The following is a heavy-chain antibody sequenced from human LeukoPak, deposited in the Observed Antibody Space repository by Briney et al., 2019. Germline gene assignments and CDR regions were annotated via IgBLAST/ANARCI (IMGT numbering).Heavy chain of an antibody. CDR1: GGSISSHY. D-gene: IGHD1-1*01. V-gene: IGHV4-59*11. J-gene: IGHJ6*03. Sequence: KPSETLSLTCTVSGGSISSHYWSWIRQPPGKGLEWIGYIYYSGSTNYNPSLKSRVTISVDTSKNQFSLKLSSVTAADTAMYYCARDNLNWNYFYMDVWGKGTTVTVSS. CDR2: IYYSGST. CDR3: ARDNLNWNYFYMDV.